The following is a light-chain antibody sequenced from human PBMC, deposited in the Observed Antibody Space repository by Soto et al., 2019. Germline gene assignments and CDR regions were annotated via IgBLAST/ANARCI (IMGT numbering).Light chain of an antibody. CDR2: DTS. CDR3: LLSYSGDVV. J-gene: IGLJ3*02. CDR1: PGPVTSTHY. Sequence: QAVVTQDPSLTVSPGGTVTLTCDSSPGPVTSTHYPYWFQQKLGQAPRTLIHDTSNRHSWTPARFSGSLLGGKAALTLSGAQPEDEAEYHCLLSYSGDVVFGGGTKLTVL. V-gene: IGLV7-46*01.